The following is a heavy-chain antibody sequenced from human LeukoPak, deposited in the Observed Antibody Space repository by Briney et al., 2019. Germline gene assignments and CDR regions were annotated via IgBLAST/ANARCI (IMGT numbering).Heavy chain of an antibody. D-gene: IGHD4-17*01. V-gene: IGHV3-30*18. Sequence: VQPGRSLRLSCAASGFTFSSYGMHWVRQAPGKGLEWVAVISYDGSNKYYADSVKGRFTISRDNSKNTLYLQMNSLRAEDTAVYYCAKDPGYGDYPQDWGQGTLVTVSS. J-gene: IGHJ4*02. CDR1: GFTFSSYG. CDR2: ISYDGSNK. CDR3: AKDPGYGDYPQD.